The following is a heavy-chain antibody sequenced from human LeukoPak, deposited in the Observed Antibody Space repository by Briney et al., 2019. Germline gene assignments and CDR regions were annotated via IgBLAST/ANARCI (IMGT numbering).Heavy chain of an antibody. CDR2: FDPEDGET. V-gene: IGHV1-24*01. CDR3: ATRPLWNDGRLRDY. D-gene: IGHD1-1*01. Sequence: GASVKVSCKVSGYTLTELSMHWVRQAPGKGLEWMGGFDPEDGETIYAQKFQGRVTMTEDTSTDTAYMELSSLRSEDTAVYYCATRPLWNDGRLRDYWGQGTLVTVSS. J-gene: IGHJ4*02. CDR1: GYTLTELS.